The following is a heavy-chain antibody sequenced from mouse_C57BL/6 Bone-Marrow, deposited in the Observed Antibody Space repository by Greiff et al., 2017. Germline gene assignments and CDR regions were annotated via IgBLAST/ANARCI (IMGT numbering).Heavy chain of an antibody. CDR3: AREGTTVVGAMDY. CDR2: IYPSDSET. CDR1: GYTFTSYW. V-gene: IGHV1-61*01. J-gene: IGHJ4*01. D-gene: IGHD1-1*01. Sequence: QVQLQQPGAELVRPGSSVKLSCKASGYTFTSYWMDWVKQRPGQGLEWIGNIYPSDSETHYNQKFKDKATLTVDKSSSTAYMQLSSRTSEDSAVYYCAREGTTVVGAMDYWGQGTSVTVSS.